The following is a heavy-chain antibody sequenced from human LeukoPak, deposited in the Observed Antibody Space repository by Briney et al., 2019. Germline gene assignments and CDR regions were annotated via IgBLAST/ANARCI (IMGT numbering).Heavy chain of an antibody. J-gene: IGHJ5*02. CDR1: GYTFTSYA. V-gene: IGHV1-3*01. CDR2: INAGNGNT. Sequence: ASVKVSCKASGYTFTSYAMHWVRQAPGQRLEWMGWINAGNGNTKYSQKFQGRVTITRDTSASTAYMELRSLRLDDTAVYYCARGVVIPGGVGLDPWGQGTLVIVSS. CDR3: ARGVVIPGGVGLDP. D-gene: IGHD2-15*01.